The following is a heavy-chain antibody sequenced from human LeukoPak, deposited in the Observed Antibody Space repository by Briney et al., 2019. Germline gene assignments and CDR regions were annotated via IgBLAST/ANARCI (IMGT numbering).Heavy chain of an antibody. CDR3: AKDRGIISDY. CDR1: GFTLCSYE. D-gene: IGHD3-10*01. Sequence: GSLRLPCTASGFTLCSYEISWIRQAPGEGLEWVSGISGSGDSTYYADSVKGRFTISRDNSKNTLYLQMNSLRVEDTAVYYCAKDRGIISDYWGQGTLVTVSS. CDR2: ISGSGDST. J-gene: IGHJ4*02. V-gene: IGHV3-23*01.